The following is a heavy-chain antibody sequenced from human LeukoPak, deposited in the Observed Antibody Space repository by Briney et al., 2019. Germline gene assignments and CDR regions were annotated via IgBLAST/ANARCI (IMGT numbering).Heavy chain of an antibody. CDR2: VNHSGST. V-gene: IGHV4-34*01. D-gene: IGHD6-25*01. J-gene: IGHJ4*02. CDR1: GGSFSGYY. Sequence: PSETLSLTCAVYGGSFSGYYWSWIRQPPGKGLEWIGEVNHSGSTNYNPSLKSRVTISVDTSKNQFSLKLSSVTAADTAVYYCARGGGGYYLDYWVQGTLVTVSS. CDR3: ARGGGGYYLDY.